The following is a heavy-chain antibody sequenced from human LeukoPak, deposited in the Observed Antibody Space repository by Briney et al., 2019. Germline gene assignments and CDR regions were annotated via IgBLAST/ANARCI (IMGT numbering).Heavy chain of an antibody. Sequence: SVKVSCKASGGTSSSYAISWVRQAPGQGLEWMGGIIPIFGTANYAQKFQGGVTITTDESTSTAYMELSSLRSEDTAVYYCARVYDSSGYVFDYRGQGTLVTVSS. CDR2: IIPIFGTA. D-gene: IGHD3-22*01. J-gene: IGHJ4*02. CDR3: ARVYDSSGYVFDY. CDR1: GGTSSSYA. V-gene: IGHV1-69*05.